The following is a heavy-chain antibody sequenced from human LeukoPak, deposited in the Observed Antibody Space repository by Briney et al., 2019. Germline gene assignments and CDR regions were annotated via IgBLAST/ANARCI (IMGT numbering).Heavy chain of an antibody. J-gene: IGHJ3*02. CDR3: LVILTEPTSPSPDGLDI. V-gene: IGHV3-74*01. CDR1: GFTFSRDW. Sequence: GGSLRLSCAASGFTFSRDWMHWVRQVPGKGLVWVSRIDSDDGSTSYADSVRGRFTISRDNAKKTLYLQMNSLRVEDTAVYYCLVILTEPTSPSPDGLDIWGQGTMVTVSS. CDR2: IDSDDGST. D-gene: IGHD2-15*01.